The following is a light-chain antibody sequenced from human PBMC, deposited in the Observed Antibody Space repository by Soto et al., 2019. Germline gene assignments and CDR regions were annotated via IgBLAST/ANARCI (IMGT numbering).Light chain of an antibody. CDR2: SAS. CDR1: QSVSSN. J-gene: IGKJ4*01. CDR3: QQYNNWPPLT. V-gene: IGKV3-15*01. Sequence: EIVMTQSPATLSVSPGERVTLSCRASQSVSSNLAWYQQKPGQAPRLLIYSASTSATGIPARFSGSGSGTEFTLTISSLQFEDFALYYCQQYNNWPPLTFGGGTKVEIK.